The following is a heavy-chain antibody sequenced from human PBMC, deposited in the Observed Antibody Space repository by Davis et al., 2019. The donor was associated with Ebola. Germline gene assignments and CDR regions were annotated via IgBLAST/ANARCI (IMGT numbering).Heavy chain of an antibody. CDR2: IYSGGST. Sequence: GESLKISCAASGFTVSSNYMSWVRQAPGKGLEWVSVIYSGGSTYYADSVKGRFTIPRDNSKNTLYLQMNSLRAEDTAVYYCARRATVTTWSYYYYGMDVWGQGTTATVSS. D-gene: IGHD4-17*01. CDR1: GFTVSSNY. J-gene: IGHJ6*02. V-gene: IGHV3-53*01. CDR3: ARRATVTTWSYYYYGMDV.